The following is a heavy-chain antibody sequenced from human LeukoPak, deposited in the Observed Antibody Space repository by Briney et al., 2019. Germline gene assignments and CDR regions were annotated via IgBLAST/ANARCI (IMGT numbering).Heavy chain of an antibody. V-gene: IGHV4-39*07. Sequence: SETLSLTCTVSGDSISSSHYYWGWIRQPPGKGLGWIGSISYTGATYDNPSLKSRIAISLDTSKNQFSLKLSSVTAADTAVFYCARTYDFWRGYHIDYWGQGTLVTVSS. CDR2: ISYTGAT. J-gene: IGHJ4*02. CDR1: GDSISSSHYY. D-gene: IGHD3-3*01. CDR3: ARTYDFWRGYHIDY.